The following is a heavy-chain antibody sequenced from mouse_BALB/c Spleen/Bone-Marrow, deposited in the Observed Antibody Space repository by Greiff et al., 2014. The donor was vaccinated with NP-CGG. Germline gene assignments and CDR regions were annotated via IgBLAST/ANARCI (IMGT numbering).Heavy chain of an antibody. J-gene: IGHJ1*01. Sequence: SGAGLVKPGASVKLSCKASGYTFTEYIIHWVKQRSGQGLEWIGWFYPGSGSIKYNEKFKDKATLTADKSSSTVYLELSRLTSEDSAVYFCARHESYGNYLYFDVWGAGTTVTVSS. CDR2: FYPGSGSI. V-gene: IGHV1-62-2*01. CDR3: ARHESYGNYLYFDV. CDR1: GYTFTEYI. D-gene: IGHD2-10*02.